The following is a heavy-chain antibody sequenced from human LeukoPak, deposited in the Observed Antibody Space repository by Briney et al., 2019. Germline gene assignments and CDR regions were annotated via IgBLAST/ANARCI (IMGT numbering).Heavy chain of an antibody. V-gene: IGHV1-2*02. CDR1: GYTFTGYY. J-gene: IGHJ3*02. CDR3: ARHLHIVVVTEDAFNI. Sequence: ASVKVSCKASGYTFTGYYMHWVRQAPGQGLEWMGWINPNSGGTNYAQKFQGRVTMTRDTSISTAYMELRSLRSDDTAVYYCARHLHIVVVTEDAFNIWGQGTMVTVSS. D-gene: IGHD2-21*02. CDR2: INPNSGGT.